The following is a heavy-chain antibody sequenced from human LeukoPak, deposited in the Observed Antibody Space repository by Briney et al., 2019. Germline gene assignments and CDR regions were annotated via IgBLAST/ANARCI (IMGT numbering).Heavy chain of an antibody. V-gene: IGHV1-18*01. J-gene: IGHJ4*02. CDR3: ARSGIRRSPFDY. Sequence: AASVRVSCKASGYTFTSYGISWVRQAPGQGLEWMGWISAYNGNTNYAQKLQGRVTMTTDTFTSTAYMELRSLRSDDTAVYYCARSGIRRSPFDYWGQGTLVTVSS. CDR2: ISAYNGNT. CDR1: GYTFTSYG. D-gene: IGHD3-10*01.